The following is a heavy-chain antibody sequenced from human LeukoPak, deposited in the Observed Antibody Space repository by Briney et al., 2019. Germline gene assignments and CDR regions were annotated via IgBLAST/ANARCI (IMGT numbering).Heavy chain of an antibody. CDR2: IYYSGST. D-gene: IGHD3-22*01. CDR3: ARYYYDRSAYYAFDY. J-gene: IGHJ4*02. Sequence: PSETLSLTCTVSGGSINTYYWSWIRQPPGKGLEWIGYIYYSGSTNYSPSLKSRVTIAVDTSKNQFSLKLSSVTAADTAVYYCARYYYDRSAYYAFDYWGQGTLVTVSS. CDR1: GGSINTYY. V-gene: IGHV4-59*08.